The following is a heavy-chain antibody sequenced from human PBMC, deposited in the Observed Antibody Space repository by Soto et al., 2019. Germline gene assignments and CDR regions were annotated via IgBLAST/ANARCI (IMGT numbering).Heavy chain of an antibody. D-gene: IGHD3-10*01. V-gene: IGHV3-15*01. Sequence: EVQLLESGGGLVKPGGSLRLSCAASGFTFSNAWMSWVRQAPGKGLEWVCRIKSKTDGGNTDYAAPGKFRITISRDDSKNTLYLQMNSLKTEDAAVYYCTTGRTMVRVVPRLLAYFDLWGRGTLVTVSS. CDR1: GFTFSNAW. CDR3: TTGRTMVRVVPRLLAYFDL. CDR2: IKSKTDGGNT. J-gene: IGHJ2*01.